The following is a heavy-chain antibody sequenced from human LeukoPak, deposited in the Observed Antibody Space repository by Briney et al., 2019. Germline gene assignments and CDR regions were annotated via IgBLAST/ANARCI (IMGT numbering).Heavy chain of an antibody. CDR1: GFTFTIYA. J-gene: IGHJ4*01. D-gene: IGHD6-25*01. V-gene: IGHV3-30-3*01. CDR2: ISTDGTDK. Sequence: GGSLRLSCTASGFTFTIYAMDWVRQAPGRGLEWVAVISTDGTDKHYADSVKGRFTISRDWSKNTLSLQMNSLRPEDTALYYCARDRARAADYYFDYWGHGTLVAVSS. CDR3: ARDRARAADYYFDY.